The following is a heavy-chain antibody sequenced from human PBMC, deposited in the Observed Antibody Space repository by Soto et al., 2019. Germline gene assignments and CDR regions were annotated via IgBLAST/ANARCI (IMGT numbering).Heavy chain of an antibody. Sequence: PSGTLSLTCAVYGGSFSGDYWSWIRQPPGKGLEWIGEINHSGSTNYNPSLKSRVTISVDTSKNQFSLKLSSVTAADTAVYYCASAVKGITGTTNAGDYWGQGTLVTVSS. CDR1: GGSFSGDY. J-gene: IGHJ4*02. CDR2: INHSGST. D-gene: IGHD1-7*01. V-gene: IGHV4-34*01. CDR3: ASAVKGITGTTNAGDY.